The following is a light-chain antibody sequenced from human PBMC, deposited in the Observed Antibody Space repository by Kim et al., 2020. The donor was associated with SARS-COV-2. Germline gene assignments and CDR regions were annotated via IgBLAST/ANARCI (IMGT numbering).Light chain of an antibody. V-gene: IGLV3-1*01. CDR1: KLGDQY. CDR2: QDS. J-gene: IGLJ3*02. Sequence: VSPGQTASNTCSGDKLGDQYACWYQQKAGQSPVLVNYQDSKRPSEIPERFSGSSSGNTATLTISGTQAMDEADYSCQAWDSSTLWVFGGGTQLTVL. CDR3: QAWDSSTLWV.